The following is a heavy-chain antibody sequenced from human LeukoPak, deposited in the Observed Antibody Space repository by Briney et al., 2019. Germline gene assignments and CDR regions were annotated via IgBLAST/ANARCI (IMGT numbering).Heavy chain of an antibody. CDR1: GFTFSSYW. Sequence: GGSLILSCVVSGFTFSSYWMSWVRQAPGKGLEWVATIKQDGSERYYVDSVKGRFTISRDNAKNSLYLQMNSLRAEETAVYYCARSRYTIASAAYSEYCQQWGQGTLDSVSS. D-gene: IGHD2-2*02. J-gene: IGHJ1*01. V-gene: IGHV3-7*01. CDR3: ARSRYTIASAAYSEYCQQ. CDR2: IKQDGSER.